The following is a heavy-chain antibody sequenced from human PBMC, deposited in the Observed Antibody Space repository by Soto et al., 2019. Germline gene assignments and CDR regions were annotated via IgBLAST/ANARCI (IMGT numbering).Heavy chain of an antibody. CDR3: ASLHWYGVVVPAAPRNWFDP. CDR1: GGSFSGYY. D-gene: IGHD2-2*01. Sequence: SETLSLTCAVYGGSFSGYYWSWVRQPPGKGLEWIGEINHSGSTTYNPSLKSRVTLSVDTPKNQFSLKLSSVTAADTAVYYCASLHWYGVVVPAAPRNWFDPWGQGTLVTVSS. V-gene: IGHV4-34*01. J-gene: IGHJ5*02. CDR2: INHSGST.